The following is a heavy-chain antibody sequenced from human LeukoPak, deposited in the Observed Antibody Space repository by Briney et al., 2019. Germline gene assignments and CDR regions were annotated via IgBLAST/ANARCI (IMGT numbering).Heavy chain of an antibody. J-gene: IGHJ4*02. V-gene: IGHV1-8*01. CDR1: GYTFTSCD. CDR2: MNPNSGNT. D-gene: IGHD5-12*01. CDR3: ARVGKVATPVDY. Sequence: ASVKVSCKASGYTFTSCDINWVRQATGQGLEWMGWMNPNSGNTGYAQKFQGRVTMTRTTSISTAYMELSSLRSEDTAVYYCARVGKVATPVDYWGQGTLVTVSS.